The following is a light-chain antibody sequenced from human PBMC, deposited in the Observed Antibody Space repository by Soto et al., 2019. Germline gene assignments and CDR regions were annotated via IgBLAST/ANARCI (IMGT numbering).Light chain of an antibody. Sequence: EIVLPQSPGTLSLSPGESATLSCRASQSVSSSYLAWYQQKSGQATRLLIYGASSRATGIPDRFSGSGSGTDFTLTISRLEPEEFAVYYCKKYGSSPWTVGQGTKVDIK. CDR3: KKYGSSPWT. V-gene: IGKV3-20*01. CDR1: QSVSSSY. J-gene: IGKJ1*01. CDR2: GAS.